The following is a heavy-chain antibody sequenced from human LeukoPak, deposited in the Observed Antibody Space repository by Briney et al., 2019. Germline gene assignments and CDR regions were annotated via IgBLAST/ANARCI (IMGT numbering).Heavy chain of an antibody. CDR3: ARGKNGYGEIIDY. V-gene: IGHV3-53*01. J-gene: IGHJ4*02. CDR2: IYSGGST. CDR1: GFSVSSNY. Sequence: GGSLRLSCAASGFSVSSNYMSWIRQGPGKGLEWVSVIYSGGSTYYADSVKGRFTISRDNSKNTLYLQMNSLRAEDTAVYYCARGKNGYGEIIDYWGQGTLVTVSS. D-gene: IGHD4-17*01.